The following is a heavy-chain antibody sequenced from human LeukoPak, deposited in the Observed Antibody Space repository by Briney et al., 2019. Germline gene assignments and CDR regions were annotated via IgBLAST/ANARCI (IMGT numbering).Heavy chain of an antibody. CDR3: AKFQECSRWPYHLFRMEG. CDR1: GFTFSSYA. CDR2: ISGSGGST. D-gene: IGHD6-13*01. J-gene: IGHJ6*02. Sequence: GGSLRLSCAASGFTFSSYAMSWVRQAPGKGLEWVSAISGSGGSTYYADSVKGRFTISRGNSKNTLYLQMNSLRAEDTAVYYFAKFQECSRWPYHLFRMEGLGQGTTVTVSS. V-gene: IGHV3-23*01.